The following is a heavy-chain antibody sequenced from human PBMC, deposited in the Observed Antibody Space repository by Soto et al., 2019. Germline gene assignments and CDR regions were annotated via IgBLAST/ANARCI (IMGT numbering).Heavy chain of an antibody. D-gene: IGHD3-22*01. V-gene: IGHV4-30-4*01. J-gene: IGHJ4*02. Sequence: SETLSLTCTVSGGTIRSGDYYWSWIRQPPGKGLEWIGYIYYSGSTYYNPSLKSRVTISVDTSKNQFSLKLSSVTAADTAVYYCARASGYYSGDFDYWGQGTLVTVSS. CDR1: GGTIRSGDYY. CDR3: ARASGYYSGDFDY. CDR2: IYYSGST.